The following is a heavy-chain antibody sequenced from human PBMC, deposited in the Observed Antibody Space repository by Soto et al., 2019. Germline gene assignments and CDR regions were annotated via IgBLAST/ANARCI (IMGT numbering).Heavy chain of an antibody. D-gene: IGHD3-22*01. V-gene: IGHV1-2*02. Sequence: ASVKVSCKTSRYIFTDHLIHWVRQSPGQGLQWVGWVHPDSGGTNVAQAFQDRVTMTADTSITTAYMDLARLRPDDTAIFYCARGAQGFFPVSGIYFYFDHWGQGTPVTVSS. CDR2: VHPDSGGT. CDR3: ARGAQGFFPVSGIYFYFDH. J-gene: IGHJ4*02. CDR1: RYIFTDHL.